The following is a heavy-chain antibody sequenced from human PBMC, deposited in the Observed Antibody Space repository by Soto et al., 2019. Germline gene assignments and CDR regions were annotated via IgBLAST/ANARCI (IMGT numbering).Heavy chain of an antibody. CDR3: AIWGYGAWYLDL. J-gene: IGHJ2*01. V-gene: IGHV3-74*01. CDR2: INSDGSST. CDR1: GFTFSSYW. Sequence: EVHLVESGGGLVQPGGSLRLSCVVSGFTFSSYWMHWVRQAPGKGLVWVSRINSDGSSTNYADSVKGRFTLSRDNAENTLYLQMNSLRAVDTAVYFCAIWGYGAWYLDLWRRGTLATVSS. D-gene: IGHD3-16*01.